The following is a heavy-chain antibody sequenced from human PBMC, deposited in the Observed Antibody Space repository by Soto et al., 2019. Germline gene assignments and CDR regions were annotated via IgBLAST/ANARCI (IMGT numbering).Heavy chain of an antibody. V-gene: IGHV3-72*01. J-gene: IGHJ4*02. Sequence: EVQLVESGGGLVQPGGSLRLSCAASGFTFSDHQMDWVRQTPGKGLEWVGRIRNKANSYSTEYAASVKGRFTISRDDSKNSLSLQMNSLKTEDTAVYYCASLLRMVRGVFVDSWGQGTLVTVSS. CDR3: ASLLRMVRGVFVDS. CDR2: IRNKANSYST. CDR1: GFTFSDHQ. D-gene: IGHD3-10*01.